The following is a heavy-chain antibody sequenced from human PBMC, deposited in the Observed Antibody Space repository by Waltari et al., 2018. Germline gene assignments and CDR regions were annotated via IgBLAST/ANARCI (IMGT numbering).Heavy chain of an antibody. J-gene: IGHJ5*02. CDR2: IYHSGST. CDR3: ARAIGKNWFDP. CDR1: GYSISSGYY. Sequence: QVQLQESGPGLVKPSETLSLTCAVSGYSISSGYYWGWIRQPPGKGLEWIGGIYHSGSTNYTPSLKSRVTISVDTSKNQFSLKLSSVTAADTAVYYCARAIGKNWFDPWGQGTLVTVSS. D-gene: IGHD2-2*02. V-gene: IGHV4-38-2*01.